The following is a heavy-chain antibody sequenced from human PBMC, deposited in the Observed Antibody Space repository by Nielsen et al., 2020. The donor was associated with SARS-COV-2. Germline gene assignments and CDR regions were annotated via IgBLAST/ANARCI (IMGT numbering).Heavy chain of an antibody. D-gene: IGHD3-16*02. CDR1: GFTLSSYG. J-gene: IGHJ4*02. Sequence: GESPKISCAAPGFTLSSYGMHWVRQAPGKGPEWVAVISYDGSNKYYADSVKGRFTISRDNSKNTPYLQMNSLRAEDTAVYYCAKESSLISLERNDYYFDYWGQGTLVTVSS. V-gene: IGHV3-30*18. CDR3: AKESSLISLERNDYYFDY. CDR2: ISYDGSNK.